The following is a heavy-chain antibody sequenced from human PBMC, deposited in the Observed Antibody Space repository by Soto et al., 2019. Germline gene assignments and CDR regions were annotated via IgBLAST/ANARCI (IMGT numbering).Heavy chain of an antibody. V-gene: IGHV4-4*02. CDR3: AAGGGGGNF. CDR1: GYSVTNDNW. D-gene: IGHD3-16*01. J-gene: IGHJ4*02. Sequence: QVQLQESGPGLVKPSGTLSLTCSVSGYSVTNDNWWSWLRQPPGRGLGWIAEIYHGGNTNYRPSLRSRVTISMDKSINQCPLKLSLGTAAGTGVYFCAAGGGGGNFGGQGILVTVSS. CDR2: IYHGGNT.